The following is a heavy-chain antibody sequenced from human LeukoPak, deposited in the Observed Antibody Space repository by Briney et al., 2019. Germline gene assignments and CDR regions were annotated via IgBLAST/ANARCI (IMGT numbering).Heavy chain of an antibody. CDR2: IIPIFGTA. CDR1: GGTFSSYA. V-gene: IGHV1-69*05. D-gene: IGHD6-19*01. J-gene: IGHJ6*03. Sequence: SVKVSCKASGGTFSSYAISRVRQAPGQGLEWMGGIIPIFGTANYAQKFQGRVTITTDESTSTAYMELSSLRSEDTAVYYCARVKVAGYHYYYYMDVWGKGTTVTVSS. CDR3: ARVKVAGYHYYYYMDV.